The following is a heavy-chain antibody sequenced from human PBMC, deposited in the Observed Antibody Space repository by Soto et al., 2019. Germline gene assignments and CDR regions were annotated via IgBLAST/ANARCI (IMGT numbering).Heavy chain of an antibody. Sequence: ASVKVSCKASGYTFTSYYMHWVRQAPGQGLEWMGWINAVNGNTKYSQKFQGRVTITRDTSANTAYMELSSLRSEDTAVYYCGRRPPYYDFWSGDDYWGQGTLVTVSS. CDR2: INAVNGNT. CDR3: GRRPPYYDFWSGDDY. V-gene: IGHV1-3*01. CDR1: GYTFTSYY. J-gene: IGHJ4*02. D-gene: IGHD3-3*01.